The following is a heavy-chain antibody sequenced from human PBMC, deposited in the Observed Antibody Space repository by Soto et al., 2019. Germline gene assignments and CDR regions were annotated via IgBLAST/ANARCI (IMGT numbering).Heavy chain of an antibody. CDR2: ITGGGSNT. CDR3: AKDSNKYSSSLRGRYFDY. V-gene: IGHV3-23*01. Sequence: EVQLLESGGGLVQRGGSLRLSCAASGFPFSSYVMSWVRQAPGKGLEWVSGITGGGSNTFYADSVKGRFTISRDNSKNTLCVQMNSLGAEDTAVYYCAKDSNKYSSSLRGRYFDYWGQGIGVTVSS. D-gene: IGHD4-4*01. J-gene: IGHJ4*02. CDR1: GFPFSSYV.